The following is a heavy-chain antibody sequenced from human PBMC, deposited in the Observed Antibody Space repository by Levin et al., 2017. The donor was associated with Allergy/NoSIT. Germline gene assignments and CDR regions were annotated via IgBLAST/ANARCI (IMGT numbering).Heavy chain of an antibody. CDR3: ARGQPVLRFLEWLLTFDP. V-gene: IGHV4-34*01. D-gene: IGHD3-3*01. Sequence: SETLSLTCAVYGGSFSGYYWSWIRQPPGKGLEWIGEINHSGSTNYNPSLKSRVTISVDTSKNQFSLKLSSVTAADTAVYYCARGQPVLRFLEWLLTFDPWGQGTLVTVSS. J-gene: IGHJ5*02. CDR1: GGSFSGYY. CDR2: INHSGST.